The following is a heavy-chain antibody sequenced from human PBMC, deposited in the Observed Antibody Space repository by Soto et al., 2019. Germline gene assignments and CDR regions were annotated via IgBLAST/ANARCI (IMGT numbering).Heavy chain of an antibody. CDR3: AKTVGDGYNFDY. CDR2: ISHDGTNK. Sequence: PGGSLRLSCAPSGFIFTSYTMQWVRQAPGKGLERVAVISHDGTNKYYAESVKGRLTISRDNSDHTLFLQMSSLRAEDTAVYYCAKTVGDGYNFDYWGQGTLVAVSS. V-gene: IGHV3-30-3*01. J-gene: IGHJ4*02. D-gene: IGHD1-26*01. CDR1: GFIFTSYT.